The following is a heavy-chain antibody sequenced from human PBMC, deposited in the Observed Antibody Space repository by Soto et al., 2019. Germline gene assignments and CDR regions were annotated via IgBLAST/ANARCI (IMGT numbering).Heavy chain of an antibody. J-gene: IGHJ5*02. D-gene: IGHD2-2*01. Sequence: SETLSLTCTVSGGSIRSGDYYWSWIRQPPGKGLEWIGYIYYSGSTYYNPSLKSRVTISVDTSKNQFSLKLSSVTAADTAVYYCAREIVLVPAAIRGWFDPWGQGTLVTVSS. V-gene: IGHV4-30-4*01. CDR1: GGSIRSGDYY. CDR2: IYYSGST. CDR3: AREIVLVPAAIRGWFDP.